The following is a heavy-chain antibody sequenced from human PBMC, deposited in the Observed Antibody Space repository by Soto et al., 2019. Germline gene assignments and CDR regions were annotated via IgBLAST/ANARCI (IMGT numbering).Heavy chain of an antibody. V-gene: IGHV1-69*13. CDR1: GGTFSSYA. D-gene: IGHD6-13*01. CDR2: IIPIFGTA. Sequence: SVKVSCKASGGTFSSYAISWVRQAPGQGLEWMGGIIPIFGTANYAQKFQGRVTITADESTSTAYMELSSLRSEDTAVYYCARAGVVQLARWVLHYYYGMDVWGQGTTVTVSS. J-gene: IGHJ6*02. CDR3: ARAGVVQLARWVLHYYYGMDV.